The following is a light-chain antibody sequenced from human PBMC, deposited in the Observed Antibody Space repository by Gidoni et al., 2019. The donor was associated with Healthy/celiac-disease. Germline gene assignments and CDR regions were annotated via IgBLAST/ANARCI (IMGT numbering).Light chain of an antibody. J-gene: IGKJ3*01. CDR3: QQRSNWPT. CDR1: QSVSSY. Sequence: IVLTPSPAPLSSSPGERATLSGRASQSVSSYLAWYQQKPGQAPRLLIYDSSNRATGIPARFRGSGSGTDFTLTISSLEPEDFAVYYCQQRSNWPTFGPXTKVDIK. V-gene: IGKV3-11*01. CDR2: DSS.